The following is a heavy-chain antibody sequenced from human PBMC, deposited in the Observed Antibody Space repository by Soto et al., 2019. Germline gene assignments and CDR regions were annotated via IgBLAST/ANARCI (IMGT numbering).Heavy chain of an antibody. D-gene: IGHD6-13*01. Sequence: PSETLSLTCTVSGGSISSYYWSWIRQPPGKGLEWIGYIYYSGSTNYNPSLKSRVTISVDTSKNQFSLKLSSVTAADTAVYYCARALAAAGYYYYYCMDVWGQGTRVTVSS. CDR3: ARALAAAGYYYYYCMDV. J-gene: IGHJ6*02. CDR2: IYYSGST. CDR1: GGSISSYY. V-gene: IGHV4-59*01.